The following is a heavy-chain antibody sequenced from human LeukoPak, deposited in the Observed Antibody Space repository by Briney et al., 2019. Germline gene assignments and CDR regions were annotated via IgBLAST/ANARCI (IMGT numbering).Heavy chain of an antibody. CDR1: GSMFDDHG. V-gene: IGHV3-20*04. J-gene: IGHJ4*02. Sequence: GGSLRLSCTAPGSMFDDHGMAWVRQGPGKGLYWVCGINWNGGSTGYADSVKGRFTISRDNAKNSLYLQMNSLRADDTALYYCARGDTSGWYFDDWGQGTLVTVSS. CDR3: ARGDTSGWYFDD. D-gene: IGHD6-19*01. CDR2: INWNGGST.